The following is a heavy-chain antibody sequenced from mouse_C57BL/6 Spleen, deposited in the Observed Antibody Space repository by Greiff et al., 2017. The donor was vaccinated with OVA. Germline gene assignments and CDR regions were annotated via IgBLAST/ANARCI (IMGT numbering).Heavy chain of an antibody. Sequence: DVMLVESGGGLVKPGGSLKLSCAASGFTFSDYGMHWVRQAPEKGLEWVAYISSGSSTIYYADTVKGRFTISRDNAKNTLFLQMTSLRSEDTAMYYCARNGPYYFDYWGQGTTLTVSS. CDR3: ARNGPYYFDY. V-gene: IGHV5-17*01. J-gene: IGHJ2*01. CDR2: ISSGSSTI. CDR1: GFTFSDYG.